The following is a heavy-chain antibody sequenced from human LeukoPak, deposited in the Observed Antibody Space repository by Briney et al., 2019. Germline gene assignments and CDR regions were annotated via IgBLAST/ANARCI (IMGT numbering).Heavy chain of an antibody. CDR1: GGSISSSSYY. D-gene: IGHD5-24*01. CDR3: ARGAVEMATIRGGDAFAFDI. V-gene: IGHV4-39*01. Sequence: SETLSLTCTLSGGSISSSSYYWGWIRQPPGKGLEWIGCIYYSGSTYYNPSLKSRVTISVDTSKSQFSLKLSSVTAADTAVYYCARGAVEMATIRGGDAFAFDIWGQGTMVTVSS. J-gene: IGHJ3*02. CDR2: IYYSGST.